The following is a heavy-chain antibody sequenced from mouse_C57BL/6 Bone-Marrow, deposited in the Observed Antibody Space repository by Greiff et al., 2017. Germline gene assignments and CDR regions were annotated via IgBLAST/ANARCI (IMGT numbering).Heavy chain of an antibody. Sequence: QVQLQQPGAELVKPGASVKLSCKASGYTFTSYWMHWVKQRPGQGLEWIGMIHPNSGSTNYNEKFKSKATLTVDKSSSTAYMQLSSLTSEDSAVYYCARWVYYGSSYFWGQGTAITVSS. CDR2: IHPNSGST. CDR1: GYTFTSYW. V-gene: IGHV1-64*01. D-gene: IGHD1-1*01. CDR3: ARWVYYGSSYF. J-gene: IGHJ2*01.